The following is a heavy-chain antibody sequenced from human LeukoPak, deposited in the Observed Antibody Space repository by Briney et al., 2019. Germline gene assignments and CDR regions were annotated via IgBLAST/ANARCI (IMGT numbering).Heavy chain of an antibody. CDR1: GFTFSTYW. CDR3: AGGVGASHFDY. V-gene: IGHV3-7*04. Sequence: GGSLRLSCAASGFTFSTYWMSWVRQAPGKGLEWVAIIKQDGAEKYYVDSVKGRFTISRDNAENSLCLQMNSLRAEDTAVYYCAGGVGASHFDYWGQGTLVTVSS. D-gene: IGHD1-26*01. CDR2: IKQDGAEK. J-gene: IGHJ4*02.